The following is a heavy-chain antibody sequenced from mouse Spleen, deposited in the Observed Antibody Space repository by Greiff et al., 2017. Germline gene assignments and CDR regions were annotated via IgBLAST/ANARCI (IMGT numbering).Heavy chain of an antibody. CDR3: ARHEGNYGYFDV. CDR1: GFSLTSYG. V-gene: IGHV2-6-1*01. D-gene: IGHD2-1*01. Sequence: VKLVESGPGLVAPSQSLSITCTISGFSLTSYGVHWVRQPPGKGLEWLVVIWSDGSTTYNSALKSRLSISKDNSKSQVFLKMNSLQTDDTAMYYCARHEGNYGYFDVWGAGTTVTVSS. CDR2: IWSDGST. J-gene: IGHJ1*01.